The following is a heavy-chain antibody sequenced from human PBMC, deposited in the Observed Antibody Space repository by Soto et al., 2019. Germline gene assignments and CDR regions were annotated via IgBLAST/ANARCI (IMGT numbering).Heavy chain of an antibody. J-gene: IGHJ4*02. D-gene: IGHD5-18*01. CDR3: ARAFTAMGLFDY. CDR2: LYHGGAT. CDR1: GGSISSGAYS. Sequence: QLQLQESGSGLLKPSQTLSLTCAVSGGSISSGAYSWSWIRQPPGKGLEWIGYLYHGGATYSNPSLKNRVTISGDWSKNQFSLKLNSVTAADTAVYYCARAFTAMGLFDYWGPGILVTVSS. V-gene: IGHV4-30-2*01.